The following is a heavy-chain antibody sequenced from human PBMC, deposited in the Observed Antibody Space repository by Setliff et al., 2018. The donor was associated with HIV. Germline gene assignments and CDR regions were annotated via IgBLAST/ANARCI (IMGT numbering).Heavy chain of an antibody. J-gene: IGHJ4*02. CDR1: GFTFSSYA. V-gene: IGHV3-23*01. Sequence: QPGGSLRLSCAASGFTFSSYAMNWVRQAPGKGLEWVSTISGGGFGTYYADSVKGRFTISRDNSKNTLYLQMNSLRAEDTAVYYCVRGTLDFWGQGNLVTAPQ. CDR2: ISGGGFGT. CDR3: VRGTLDF.